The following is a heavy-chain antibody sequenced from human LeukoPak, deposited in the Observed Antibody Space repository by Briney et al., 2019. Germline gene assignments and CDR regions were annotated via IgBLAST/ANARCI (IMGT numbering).Heavy chain of an antibody. V-gene: IGHV3-33*01. Sequence: GRSLRLSCAASGFTFSSYGMHWVRQAPGKGLEWVAVIWYDGSNKYYADSVKGRFTISRDNSKNTLYQQMNSLRAEDTAVYYCAREGVAAAGYYYGMDVWGKGTTVTVSS. D-gene: IGHD6-13*01. J-gene: IGHJ6*04. CDR3: AREGVAAAGYYYGMDV. CDR1: GFTFSSYG. CDR2: IWYDGSNK.